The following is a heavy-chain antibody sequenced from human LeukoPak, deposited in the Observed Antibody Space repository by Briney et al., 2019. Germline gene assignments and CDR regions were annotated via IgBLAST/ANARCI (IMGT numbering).Heavy chain of an antibody. Sequence: GGSLRLSCAASGFTFSSYWMHWVRQAPGKGLVLVSRINSYGSSTSYADSVKGRFTISRDNSKNTLYLQMKSLRAEDTAVYYCAKVRRLQLWQKHAPFDYWGQGTLVTVSS. D-gene: IGHD5-18*01. V-gene: IGHV3-74*01. J-gene: IGHJ4*02. CDR3: AKVRRLQLWQKHAPFDY. CDR2: INSYGSST. CDR1: GFTFSSYW.